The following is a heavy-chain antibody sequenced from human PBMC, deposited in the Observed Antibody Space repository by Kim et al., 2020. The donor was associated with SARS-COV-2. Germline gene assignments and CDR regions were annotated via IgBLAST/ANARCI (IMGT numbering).Heavy chain of an antibody. CDR2: IYYTGTT. CDR1: GGSINNNNYY. V-gene: IGHV4-61*01. J-gene: IGHJ5*02. CDR3: ARDRLQYFDRGWFDP. D-gene: IGHD3-9*01. Sequence: SETLSLTCTVSGGSINNNNYYCTWIRQPPGMGLEWIGSIYYTGTTNYKTSLKSRVSISIDTSKNQFSLKLSSMTAADTAVYYCARDRLQYFDRGWFDPWGQGTLVTAS.